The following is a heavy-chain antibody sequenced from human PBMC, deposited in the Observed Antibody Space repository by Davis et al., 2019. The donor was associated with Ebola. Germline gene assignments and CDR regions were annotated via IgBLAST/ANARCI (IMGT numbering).Heavy chain of an antibody. J-gene: IGHJ4*02. CDR1: GFTVSSNY. D-gene: IGHD1-1*01. CDR2: IYSGGST. Sequence: GESLKTSCAASGFTVSSNYMSWVRQAPGKGLEWVSVIYSGGSTYYADSVKGRFTISRDNSKNTLYLQMNSLRAEDTAVYYCARDKRYTFDDWGQGTLVTVSS. CDR3: ARDKRYTFDD. V-gene: IGHV3-66*01.